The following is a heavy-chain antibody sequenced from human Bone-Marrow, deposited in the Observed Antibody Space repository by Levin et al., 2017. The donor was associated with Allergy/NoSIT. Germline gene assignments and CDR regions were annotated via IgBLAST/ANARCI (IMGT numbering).Heavy chain of an antibody. CDR2: IWYDGSNK. V-gene: IGHV3-33*01. D-gene: IGHD3-10*01. CDR1: GFTFSSYG. J-gene: IGHJ6*03. CDR3: VRGSEDLNGGHYYYYYYMDG. Sequence: QAGGSLRLSCAASGFTFSSYGMHWVRQAPGKGLEWVAVIWYDGSNKYYADSVKGRFTISRDNSKNTLYLQMNSLRAEDTAVYYCVRGSEDLNGGHYYYYYYMDGWGKGTTVTVSS.